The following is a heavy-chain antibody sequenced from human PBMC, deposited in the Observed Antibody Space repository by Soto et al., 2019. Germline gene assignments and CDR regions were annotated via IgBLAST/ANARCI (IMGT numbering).Heavy chain of an antibody. Sequence: QVQLQESGPGLVKPSQTLSLTCIVSGDSISSGGYYWSWFRQHPGKGLEWIGCIFHDGSTYYNPSLQSRLTXXVXTXXNQFSLRLSAVTAADTAVYYCARATHAPPGYHSDYWGQGTLVTVSS. CDR2: IFHDGST. D-gene: IGHD3-16*02. CDR3: ARATHAPPGYHSDY. CDR1: GDSISSGGYY. J-gene: IGHJ4*02. V-gene: IGHV4-31*03.